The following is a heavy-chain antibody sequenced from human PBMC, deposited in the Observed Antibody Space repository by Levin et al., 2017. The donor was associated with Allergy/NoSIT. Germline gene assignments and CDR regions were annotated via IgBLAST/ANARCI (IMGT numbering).Heavy chain of an antibody. CDR2: ISYDGSTQ. J-gene: IGHJ3*02. CDR3: AKEGGLGDAFDM. V-gene: IGHV3-30-3*01. D-gene: IGHD3-16*01. Sequence: GESLKISCAASRFTLSSYALHWVRQAPGKGLEWVAVISYDGSTQYYADSVKGRFTISRDSSKNTLYLQMNSLRAEDTALYYCAKEGGLGDAFDMWGQGTMVTVSS. CDR1: RFTLSSYA.